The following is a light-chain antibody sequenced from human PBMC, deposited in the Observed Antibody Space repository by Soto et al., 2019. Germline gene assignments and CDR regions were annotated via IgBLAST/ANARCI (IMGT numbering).Light chain of an antibody. Sequence: DIVLTQSPGILSLSPGERATLSCRASQSVSSSYLAWYQQKPGQAPRLLIYGASSRATGIPDRFSGSGSGTDFTLTISRLEPEDLAVYYCQQYGSSPWTGGKGTKGDIK. J-gene: IGKJ1*01. V-gene: IGKV3-20*01. CDR2: GAS. CDR3: QQYGSSPWT. CDR1: QSVSSSY.